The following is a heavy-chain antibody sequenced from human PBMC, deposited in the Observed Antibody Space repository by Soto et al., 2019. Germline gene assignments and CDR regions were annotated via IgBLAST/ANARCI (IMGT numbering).Heavy chain of an antibody. CDR1: GGSFSGYY. D-gene: IGHD1-7*01. Sequence: SETLSLTCAVYGGSFSGYYWSWIRQPPGKGLEWIGEINHSGSTNYNPSLKSRVTISVDTSKNQFSLKLSSVTAADTAVYYCARGHRYIRNYVQEYYYYGMDGWAQGTTVTFSS. CDR3: ARGHRYIRNYVQEYYYYGMDG. V-gene: IGHV4-34*01. CDR2: INHSGST. J-gene: IGHJ6*02.